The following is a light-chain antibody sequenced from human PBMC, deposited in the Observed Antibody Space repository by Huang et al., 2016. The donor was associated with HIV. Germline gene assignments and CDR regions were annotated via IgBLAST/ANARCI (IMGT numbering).Light chain of an antibody. CDR2: SAS. J-gene: IGKJ5*01. CDR1: KNINTY. V-gene: IGKV1-39*01. CDR3: QQGYSALIT. Sequence: DILLTQSPSSLSASVGDRVTITCRASKNINTYFNWYQQKPGKAHNLLIHSASTLQTGVPSRFSGSGSGTDFTLTVNSLQPEDSATYYCQQGYSALITFGQGTRL.